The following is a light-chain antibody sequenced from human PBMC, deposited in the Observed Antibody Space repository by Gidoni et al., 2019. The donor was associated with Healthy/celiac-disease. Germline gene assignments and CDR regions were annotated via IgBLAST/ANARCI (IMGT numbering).Light chain of an antibody. CDR2: AAS. J-gene: IGKJ3*01. Sequence: DIQLTQSPSFLSASVGDRVTITCRASQGISSYLAWYQQKPGKAPKLLIYAASTLQSGVPSRFSGSGSGTEFTLTISSLQPEDFATYYCQQLNSYLGFTFXPXTKVDIK. V-gene: IGKV1-9*01. CDR3: QQLNSYLGFT. CDR1: QGISSY.